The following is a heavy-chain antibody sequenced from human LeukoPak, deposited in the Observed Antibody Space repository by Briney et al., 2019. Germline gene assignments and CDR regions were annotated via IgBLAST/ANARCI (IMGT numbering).Heavy chain of an antibody. V-gene: IGHV3-48*02. D-gene: IGHD2-21*02. Sequence: GGSLRLSCVASGFRFCEYPMNWVRQAPGKGLEWVSHIRATSDTLTYADSVKGRFTVSRDNAKNSLYLQMNSLRDGDSAVYYCVRDHDFAFDIWGQGTMVTVSS. CDR2: IRATSDTL. J-gene: IGHJ3*02. CDR3: VRDHDFAFDI. CDR1: GFRFCEYP.